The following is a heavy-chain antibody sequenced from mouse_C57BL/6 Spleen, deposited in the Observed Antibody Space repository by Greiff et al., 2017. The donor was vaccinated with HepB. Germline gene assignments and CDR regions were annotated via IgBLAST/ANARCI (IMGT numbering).Heavy chain of an antibody. CDR3: ARFGYYGSYWYFDV. V-gene: IGHV2-9-1*01. J-gene: IGHJ1*03. CDR2: IWTGGGT. D-gene: IGHD1-1*01. Sequence: VKLMESGPGLVAPSQSLSITCTVSGFSFTSYAISWVRQPPGKGLEWLGVIWTGGGTNYNSALKSRLSISKDNSKSQVFLKMNSLQTDDTARYYCARFGYYGSYWYFDVWGTGTTVTVSS. CDR1: GFSFTSYA.